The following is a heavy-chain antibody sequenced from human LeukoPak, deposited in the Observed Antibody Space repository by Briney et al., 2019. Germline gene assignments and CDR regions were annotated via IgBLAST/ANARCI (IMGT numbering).Heavy chain of an antibody. J-gene: IGHJ4*02. CDR2: INHSGST. D-gene: IGHD6-19*01. CDR1: GGSISSGGYY. Sequence: SETLSLTCTVSGGSISSGGYYWSWIRQPPGKGLEWIEEINHSGSTNYNPSLKSRVTISVDTSKNQFSLKLSSVTAADTAVYYCARGQGYSSGWYREPFFDYWGQGTLVTVSS. CDR3: ARGQGYSSGWYREPFFDY. V-gene: IGHV4-39*07.